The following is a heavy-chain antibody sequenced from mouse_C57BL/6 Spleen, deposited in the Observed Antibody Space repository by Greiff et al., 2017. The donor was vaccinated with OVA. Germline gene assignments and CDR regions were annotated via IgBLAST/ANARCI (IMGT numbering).Heavy chain of an antibody. V-gene: IGHV1-15*01. Sequence: VQGVESGAELVRPGASVTLSCKASGYTFTDYEMHWVKQTPVHGLEWIGAIDPETGGTAYNQKFKGKAILTADKSSSTAYMELRSLTSEDSAVYYCTNLGFDYWGQGTTLTVSS. CDR1: GYTFTDYE. J-gene: IGHJ2*01. D-gene: IGHD4-1*01. CDR3: TNLGFDY. CDR2: IDPETGGT.